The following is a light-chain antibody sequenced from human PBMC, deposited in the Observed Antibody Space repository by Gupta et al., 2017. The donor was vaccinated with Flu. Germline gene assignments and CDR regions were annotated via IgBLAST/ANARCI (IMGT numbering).Light chain of an antibody. CDR3: QVWDTSSDGRWV. J-gene: IGLJ3*02. V-gene: IGLV3-21*02. Sequence: VVYDDRDRPSGIPERFSGSNPGNTATLTISGVAAGDVADYYCQVWDTSSDGRWVFGGGTKLTVL. CDR2: DDR.